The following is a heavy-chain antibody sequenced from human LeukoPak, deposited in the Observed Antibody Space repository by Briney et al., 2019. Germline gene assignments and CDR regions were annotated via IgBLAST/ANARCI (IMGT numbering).Heavy chain of an antibody. J-gene: IGHJ4*02. V-gene: IGHV3-30-3*01. Sequence: GRSLRLSCAASGFTFSSYAMHWVRQAPGKGLEWVAVISYDGSNKYYADSVKGRFTISRDNSKNTLYLQMNSLRAEDTAVYYCARDPPIFHWGQGTLVTVCS. CDR1: GFTFSSYA. D-gene: IGHD2/OR15-2a*01. CDR3: ARDPPIFH. CDR2: ISYDGSNK.